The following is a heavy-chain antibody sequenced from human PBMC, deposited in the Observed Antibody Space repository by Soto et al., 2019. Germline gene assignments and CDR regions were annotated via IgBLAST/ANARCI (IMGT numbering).Heavy chain of an antibody. Sequence: TGPTLVNPTQTLTLTCTISGFSLSTDGMCVSWIRQPPGKALEWLARIDWNDDKYYSTSLKTRLTISKDTSKNQAVLTMTKLDPADTATYYCARVWWFGEKEYFQNGGQGTLVTVSS. CDR1: GFSLSTDGMC. J-gene: IGHJ1*01. V-gene: IGHV2-70*11. CDR3: ARVWWFGEKEYFQN. D-gene: IGHD2-21*01. CDR2: IDWNDDK.